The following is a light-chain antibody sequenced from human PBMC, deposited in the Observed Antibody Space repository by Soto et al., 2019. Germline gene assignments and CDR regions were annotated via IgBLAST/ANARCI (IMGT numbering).Light chain of an antibody. Sequence: QSVLTQPASVSGSPGQSITISCTGTTSDVGGYNYVSWYQQHPGKAPKLMIYEVSKRPSGVPDRFSGSKSGNTASLTVSGLQVEDEGDYYCSSFEASNNLLFGGGTKLTVL. J-gene: IGLJ2*01. CDR2: EVS. CDR3: SSFEASNNLL. V-gene: IGLV2-8*01. CDR1: TSDVGGYNY.